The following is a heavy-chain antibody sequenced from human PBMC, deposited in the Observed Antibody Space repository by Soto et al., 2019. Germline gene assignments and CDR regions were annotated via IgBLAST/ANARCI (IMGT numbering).Heavy chain of an antibody. Sequence: ASVKVSCKASGGTFSSYAISWVRQAPGQGLEWMGGIIPIFGTANYAQKFQGRVTITADESTSTAYMELSSLRSEDTAVYYCARDRFGGEMATINGWFDPWGQGTLVTVSS. CDR2: IIPIFGTA. V-gene: IGHV1-69*13. CDR1: GGTFSSYA. CDR3: ARDRFGGEMATINGWFDP. J-gene: IGHJ5*02. D-gene: IGHD5-12*01.